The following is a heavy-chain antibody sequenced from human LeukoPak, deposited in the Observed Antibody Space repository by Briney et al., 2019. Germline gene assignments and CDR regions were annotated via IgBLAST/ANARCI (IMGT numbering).Heavy chain of an antibody. V-gene: IGHV3-23*01. CDR3: ARGFELITFGGAIGKLNWFDS. J-gene: IGHJ5*01. D-gene: IGHD3-16*02. Sequence: GGSLRLSCAASGFTFSSYAMSWVRQGPGKGLECVSDTSGSGGTTYYADSVKGRFTISRDNSKNTLYLQMYSLRAEDTAVYYCARGFELITFGGAIGKLNWFDSWGQGTLVTVSS. CDR1: GFTFSSYA. CDR2: TSGSGGTT.